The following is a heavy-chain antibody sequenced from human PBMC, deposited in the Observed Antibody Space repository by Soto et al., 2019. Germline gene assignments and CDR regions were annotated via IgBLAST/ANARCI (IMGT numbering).Heavy chain of an antibody. Sequence: SETLSLTCTVSGGSVKSGSYYWTWIRQPPGKGLEWIGYIYYSGSTNYNPSLKSRVTISVDMPKNHFSLKLSSVTAADTSVYFCARAPSGIYYGSSGYSRDAFDIWGQGTLVTVSS. V-gene: IGHV4-61*03. J-gene: IGHJ3*02. CDR2: IYYSGST. CDR1: GGSVKSGSYY. CDR3: ARAPSGIYYGSSGYSRDAFDI. D-gene: IGHD3-22*01.